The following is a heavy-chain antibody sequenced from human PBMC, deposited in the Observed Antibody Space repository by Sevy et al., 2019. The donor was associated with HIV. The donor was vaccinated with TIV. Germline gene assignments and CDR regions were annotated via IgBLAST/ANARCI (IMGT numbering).Heavy chain of an antibody. V-gene: IGHV3-15*01. CDR3: STDPIIVLLVTDGMDV. D-gene: IGHD2-8*02. J-gene: IGHJ6*02. CDR2: IKSTPDGGTT. Sequence: GGSLRLSCTASGFTFTHAWMSWVRQALGKGLEWVGRIKSTPDGGTTDYAAPVKGRFTISRDDSKNTLYLQMNSLKTEDTAVYYCSTDPIIVLLVTDGMDVWGQGTTVTVSS. CDR1: GFTFTHAW.